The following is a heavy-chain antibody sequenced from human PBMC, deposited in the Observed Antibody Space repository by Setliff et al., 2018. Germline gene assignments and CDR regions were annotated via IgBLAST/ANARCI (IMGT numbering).Heavy chain of an antibody. CDR1: GHTLTGYY. J-gene: IGHJ4*02. D-gene: IGHD1-26*01. CDR2: INPNSGDT. V-gene: IGHV1-2*02. Sequence: ASVKVSCKASGHTLTGYYMHWVRQAPGQGLEWMGWINPNSGDTKYAQNFQGRVTMTRDTSTSTIYMELASLIYDDTAVYYCARAGDAATNRKGVFEFWGQGTLVTVSS. CDR3: ARAGDAATNRKGVFEF.